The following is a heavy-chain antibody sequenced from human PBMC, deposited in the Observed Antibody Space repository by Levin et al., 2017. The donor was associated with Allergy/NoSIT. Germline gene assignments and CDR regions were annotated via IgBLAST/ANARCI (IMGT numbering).Heavy chain of an antibody. Sequence: SCAVSGFTFSSYAMHWVRQAPGKGLEWVAVIAYDGSKQYYADSVKGRFTISRDNSKNTLSLQMDSLRPEDTAVYYCARSEPGYTSGWFRFDYWGQGTLVTVSS. CDR2: IAYDGSKQ. V-gene: IGHV3-30*01. D-gene: IGHD6-19*01. CDR3: ARSEPGYTSGWFRFDY. CDR1: GFTFSSYA. J-gene: IGHJ4*01.